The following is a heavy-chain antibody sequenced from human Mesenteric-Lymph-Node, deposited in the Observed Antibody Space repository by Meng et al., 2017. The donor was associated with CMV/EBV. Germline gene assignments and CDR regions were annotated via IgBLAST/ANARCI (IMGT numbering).Heavy chain of an antibody. CDR2: IYYSGST. Sequence: GSLRLSCTVSGGSISSYYWSWIRQPPGKGLEWIGYIYYSGSTNYNPSLKSRVTMSVDTSKNQLSLKLSSVTAADTAVYYCARFAYQQPYYGMDVWGQGTTVTVSS. J-gene: IGHJ6*02. V-gene: IGHV4-59*01. CDR3: ARFAYQQPYYGMDV. D-gene: IGHD2-2*01. CDR1: GGSISSYY.